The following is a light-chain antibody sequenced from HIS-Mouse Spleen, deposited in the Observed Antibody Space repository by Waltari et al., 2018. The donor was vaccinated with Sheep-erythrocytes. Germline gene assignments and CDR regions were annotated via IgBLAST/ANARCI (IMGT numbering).Light chain of an antibody. Sequence: SYELTQPPSVSVSPGQTASITCSGDKLGDKYACWYQQKPGPSPVLVIYQDSKRPSGIPERFSGSNSGNTATLTISGTQAMDEADYYCQAWDSSTAVFGVGTKLTVL. CDR3: QAWDSSTAV. V-gene: IGLV3-1*01. CDR2: QDS. J-gene: IGLJ2*01. CDR1: KLGDKY.